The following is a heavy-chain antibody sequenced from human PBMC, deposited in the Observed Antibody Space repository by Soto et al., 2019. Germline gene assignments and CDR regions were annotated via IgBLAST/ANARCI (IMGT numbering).Heavy chain of an antibody. J-gene: IGHJ6*02. CDR2: ISAYNGNT. V-gene: IGHV1-18*01. Sequence: QVQLVQSGAEVKKPGASVKVSCKASGYTFTSYGISWVRQAPGQGLEWMGWISAYNGNTNYAQKLQGRVTMTTDTSTSTHYMELRILRSDDTAVYYRARDRETLGIAVAGTTFSLSSYYYDGMDVWGQGTTVTVSS. D-gene: IGHD6-19*01. CDR3: ARDRETLGIAVAGTTFSLSSYYYDGMDV. CDR1: GYTFTSYG.